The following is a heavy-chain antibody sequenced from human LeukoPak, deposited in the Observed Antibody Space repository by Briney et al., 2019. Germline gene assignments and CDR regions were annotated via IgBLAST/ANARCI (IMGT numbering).Heavy chain of an antibody. CDR2: IKQDGSEK. Sequence: GGSLRLSCAASGFIFSNYWMSWVRQAPGKGLEWVANIKQDGSEKYYVDSVKGRFTISRDNAKNSLYLQMSSLRAEDTAVYYCASGYRTVDYWGQGTLVTVSS. V-gene: IGHV3-7*03. D-gene: IGHD5-24*01. CDR3: ASGYRTVDY. CDR1: GFIFSNYW. J-gene: IGHJ4*02.